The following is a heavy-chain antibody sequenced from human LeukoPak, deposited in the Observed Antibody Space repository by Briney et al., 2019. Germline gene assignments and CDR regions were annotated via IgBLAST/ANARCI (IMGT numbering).Heavy chain of an antibody. Sequence: GGSLRLSCAASGFTFSNYVMTWVRQAPGKGLEWVSGISGSGGNTYYADSVKGRFTISRDSSKNTLYLQMNSPRVEDTAVYYCAKDGSSGRLTAEYFQHWGQGTLVTVSS. CDR3: AKDGSSGRLTAEYFQH. J-gene: IGHJ1*01. V-gene: IGHV3-23*01. CDR2: ISGSGGNT. D-gene: IGHD6-19*01. CDR1: GFTFSNYV.